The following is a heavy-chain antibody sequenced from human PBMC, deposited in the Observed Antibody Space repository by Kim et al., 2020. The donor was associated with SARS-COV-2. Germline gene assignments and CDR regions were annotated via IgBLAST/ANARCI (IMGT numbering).Heavy chain of an antibody. V-gene: IGHV4-34*01. CDR3: ARGSHFGVVIRGYYYGMDV. Sequence: SETLSLTCAVYGGSFSGYYWSWIRQPPGKGLEWIGEINHSGSTNYNPSLKSRVTISVDTSKNQFSLKLSSVTAADTAVYYCARGSHFGVVIRGYYYGMDVWGQGTTVTVSS. J-gene: IGHJ6*02. D-gene: IGHD3-3*01. CDR2: INHSGST. CDR1: GGSFSGYY.